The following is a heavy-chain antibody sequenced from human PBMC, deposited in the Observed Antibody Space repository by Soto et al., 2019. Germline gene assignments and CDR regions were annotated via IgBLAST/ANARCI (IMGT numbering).Heavy chain of an antibody. V-gene: IGHV4-30-2*01. CDR3: AREIAAAGFDY. CDR2: IYHSGST. Sequence: PSETLSLSCAVSGVSISSGGYSWSWIRQPPGKGLEWIGYIYHSGSTYYNPSLKSRVTISVDRSKNQFSLKLSSVTAADTAVYYCAREIAAAGFDYWGQGTLVTVSS. J-gene: IGHJ4*02. D-gene: IGHD6-13*01. CDR1: GVSISSGGYS.